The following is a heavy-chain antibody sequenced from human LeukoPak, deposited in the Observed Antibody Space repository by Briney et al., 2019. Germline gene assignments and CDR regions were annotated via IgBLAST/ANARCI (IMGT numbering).Heavy chain of an antibody. Sequence: PSETLSLTCTVSGGSISSYYWSWIRQPPGKGLEWIGYIYYSGSTNYNPSLKSRVTISVDTSKNQFSLKLSSVTAADTAVYYCARRNYDNSGYYEFSLGYYFDYWGQGTLVTVSS. V-gene: IGHV4-59*01. CDR3: ARRNYDNSGYYEFSLGYYFDY. J-gene: IGHJ4*02. D-gene: IGHD3-22*01. CDR2: IYYSGST. CDR1: GGSISSYY.